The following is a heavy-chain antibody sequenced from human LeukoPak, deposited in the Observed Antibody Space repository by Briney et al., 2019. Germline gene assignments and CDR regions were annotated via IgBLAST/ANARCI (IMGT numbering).Heavy chain of an antibody. Sequence: ASVKVSRKASGYTFTNYYMNWVRQAPGQGLEWMGIINPSGGSTSYAQKFQGRVTVTRDTSTSTVYMELSSLRSEDTAMYYCAREGEIGYDLSDYWGQGTLVIVSS. CDR2: INPSGGST. V-gene: IGHV1-46*01. CDR3: AREGEIGYDLSDY. J-gene: IGHJ4*02. CDR1: GYTFTNYY. D-gene: IGHD5-12*01.